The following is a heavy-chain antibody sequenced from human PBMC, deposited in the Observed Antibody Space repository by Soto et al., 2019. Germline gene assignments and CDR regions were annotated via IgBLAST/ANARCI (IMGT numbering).Heavy chain of an antibody. Sequence: GGSLRLSCVASGFTFNDYYMNWVRQAPGKGLEWVSGISGSDDGTYYADSVKGRFTISRDNSRSTLYLQMNSLRAEDTAIYYCAKDGLFLEVPPASLSYWGQGTLVTVSS. CDR3: AKDGLFLEVPPASLSY. CDR2: ISGSDDGT. V-gene: IGHV3-23*01. J-gene: IGHJ4*02. D-gene: IGHD2-2*01. CDR1: GFTFNDYY.